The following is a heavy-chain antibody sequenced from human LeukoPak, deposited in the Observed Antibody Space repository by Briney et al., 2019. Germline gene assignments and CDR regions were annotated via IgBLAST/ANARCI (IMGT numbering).Heavy chain of an antibody. CDR1: GFTFRSYS. CDR2: ISTSSSYI. V-gene: IGHV3-21*01. CDR3: ARGDPDIGFGVAGEAFDI. Sequence: PGGSLRLSCAASGFTFRSYSMNWVRQAPGKGLEWVSSISTSSSYIYYADSVKGRFTISGDNAKKSLYLQMNSLRVEDTAVYYCARGDPDIGFGVAGEAFDIWGQGTMVTVSS. J-gene: IGHJ3*02. D-gene: IGHD3-3*01.